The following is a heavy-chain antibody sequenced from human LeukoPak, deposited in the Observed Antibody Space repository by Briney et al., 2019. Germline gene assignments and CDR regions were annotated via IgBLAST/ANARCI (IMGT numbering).Heavy chain of an antibody. CDR1: GYTFTGYY. V-gene: IGHV1-46*01. Sequence: ASVKVSCKASGYTFTGYYMHWVRQAPGQGLEWMGIINPSGGSTSYAQKFQGRVTMTRDMSTSTVYMELSSLRSEDTAVYYCARDRGRRGYSYGYRDYWGQGTLVTVSS. D-gene: IGHD5-18*01. J-gene: IGHJ4*02. CDR3: ARDRGRRGYSYGYRDY. CDR2: INPSGGST.